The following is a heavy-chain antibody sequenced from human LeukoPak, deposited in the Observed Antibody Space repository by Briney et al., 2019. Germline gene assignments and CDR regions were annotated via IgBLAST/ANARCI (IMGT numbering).Heavy chain of an antibody. CDR2: INPSYGNT. CDR3: ARSSIIAAAGPYYFDY. J-gene: IGHJ4*02. V-gene: IGHV1-46*01. D-gene: IGHD6-13*01. Sequence: ASVKVSCKASGYTFTSYYIHWVRQAPGQGLEWMGIINPSYGNTNYAQKFQGRVTMTRDMSTSTVYMELSSLRSDETAVYYCARSSIIAAAGPYYFDYWGQGTLVTVSS. CDR1: GYTFTSYY.